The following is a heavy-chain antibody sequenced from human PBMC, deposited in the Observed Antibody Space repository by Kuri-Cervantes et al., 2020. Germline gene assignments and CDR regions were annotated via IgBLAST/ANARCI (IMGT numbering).Heavy chain of an antibody. CDR2: ISYDGSNK. Sequence: GESLRLSCAASGFTFSSYAMSWVRQAPGKGLKWVAVISYDGSNKYYADSVKGRFTISRDNSKNTLYLQMNSLRAEDTAVYYCARENTLSTGEPLDYWGQGTLVTVSS. CDR1: GFTFSSYA. J-gene: IGHJ4*02. D-gene: IGHD1-26*01. CDR3: ARENTLSTGEPLDY. V-gene: IGHV3-30-3*01.